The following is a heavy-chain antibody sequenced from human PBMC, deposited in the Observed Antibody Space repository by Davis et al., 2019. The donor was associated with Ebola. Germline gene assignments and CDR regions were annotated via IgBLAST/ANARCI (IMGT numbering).Heavy chain of an antibody. V-gene: IGHV1-69*13. J-gene: IGHJ6*02. Sequence: SVKVSCKASGYTFPSYGISWVRQAPGQGLEWMGGIIPIFGTANYAQQFQGRVTITADESTSTAYMELSSLRSEDTAVYYCARDRCCSGGSCYCSGYYYYYGMDVWGQGTTVTVSS. D-gene: IGHD2-15*01. CDR3: ARDRCCSGGSCYCSGYYYYYGMDV. CDR1: GYTFPSYG. CDR2: IIPIFGTA.